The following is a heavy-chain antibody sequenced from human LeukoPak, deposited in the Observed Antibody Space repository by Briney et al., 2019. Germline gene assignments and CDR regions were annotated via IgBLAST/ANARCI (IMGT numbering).Heavy chain of an antibody. CDR1: GFTFRSYA. CDR2: ISSRGDST. D-gene: IGHD3-10*01. CDR3: VKGIRQYAYGTFDY. V-gene: IGHV3-64D*09. Sequence: QPGGSLRLSCSASGFTFRSYAMLWVRQAPGKGLEYVSAISSRGDSTYYADSLKGRFTISRDNFKNTPYLQMRSLRPEDTAVYYCVKGIRQYAYGTFDYWGQGTLVTVSS. J-gene: IGHJ4*02.